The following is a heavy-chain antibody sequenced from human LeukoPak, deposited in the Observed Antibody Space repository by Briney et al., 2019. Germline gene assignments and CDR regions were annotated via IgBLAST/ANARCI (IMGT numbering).Heavy chain of an antibody. V-gene: IGHV1-46*03. Sequence: GASXXVSCKASGYTFTSYYMHWVRQAPGQGLEWMGIINPSGGSTSYAQKFQGRVTITRDTYTSTVYMELSSLRSEDTAVYYCARDREDDFWSGALFDPWGQGTLVTVSS. D-gene: IGHD3-3*01. J-gene: IGHJ5*02. CDR1: GYTFTSYY. CDR2: INPSGGST. CDR3: ARDREDDFWSGALFDP.